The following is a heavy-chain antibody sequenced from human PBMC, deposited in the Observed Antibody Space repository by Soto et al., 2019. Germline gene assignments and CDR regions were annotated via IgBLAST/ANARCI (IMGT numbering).Heavy chain of an antibody. D-gene: IGHD2-21*01. Sequence: GGSLRLSCAASGFTFSSYGMHWVRQAPGKGLEWVAVIWYDGNNKYYADSVKGRFTISRDNSKNTLYLQMNSLRAEDTAVFYCARVEGIFGIVVVADAFDIWGQGTMVTVSS. CDR1: GFTFSSYG. J-gene: IGHJ3*02. CDR3: ARVEGIFGIVVVADAFDI. V-gene: IGHV3-33*01. CDR2: IWYDGNNK.